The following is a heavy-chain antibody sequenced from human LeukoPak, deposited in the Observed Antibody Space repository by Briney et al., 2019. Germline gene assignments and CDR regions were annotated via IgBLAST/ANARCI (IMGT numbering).Heavy chain of an antibody. CDR1: GGSISSSSYY. CDR3: ARVTMVRGGLISYFDY. D-gene: IGHD3-10*01. Sequence: PSETLSLTCTVSGGSISSSSYYWGWIRQPPGKGLEWIGSIYYSGSTYYNPSLKSRVTISVDTSKNQFSLKLSSVTAADTAVYYCARVTMVRGGLISYFDYWGQGTLVTVSS. CDR2: IYYSGST. J-gene: IGHJ4*02. V-gene: IGHV4-39*07.